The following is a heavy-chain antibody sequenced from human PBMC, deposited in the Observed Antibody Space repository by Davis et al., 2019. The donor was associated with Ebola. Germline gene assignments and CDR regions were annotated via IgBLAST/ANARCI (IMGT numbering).Heavy chain of an antibody. D-gene: IGHD3-9*01. J-gene: IGHJ4*02. Sequence: GGSLRLSCAASGFTFSSYGMNWVRQAPGKGLEWVSYISSSGSTIYYADSVKGRFTISRDNAKNSLYLQMNSLRAEDTAVYYCAVYDILTGFDYWGQGTLVTVSS. CDR1: GFTFSSYG. CDR3: AVYDILTGFDY. CDR2: ISSSGSTI. V-gene: IGHV3-48*04.